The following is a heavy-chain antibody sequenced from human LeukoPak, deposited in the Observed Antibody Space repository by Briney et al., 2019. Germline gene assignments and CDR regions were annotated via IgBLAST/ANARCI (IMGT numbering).Heavy chain of an antibody. J-gene: IGHJ6*03. D-gene: IGHD6-13*01. Sequence: SETLSLTCAVYGGSFSGYYWSWIRQPPGKGLEWIGEINHSGSTNYNPSLKSRVTISVDTSKNQFSLKLSSVTAADTAVYYCARLPPYSSSWYLNRYYYYMDVWGKGTTVTVSS. CDR3: ARLPPYSSSWYLNRYYYYMDV. V-gene: IGHV4-34*01. CDR2: INHSGST. CDR1: GGSFSGYY.